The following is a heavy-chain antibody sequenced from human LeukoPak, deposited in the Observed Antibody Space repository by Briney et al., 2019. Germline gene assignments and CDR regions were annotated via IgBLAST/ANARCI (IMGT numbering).Heavy chain of an antibody. CDR1: GFTFSSYG. CDR3: AKQGEKNNNYPVDY. J-gene: IGHJ4*02. D-gene: IGHD4-11*01. CDR2: IRYDGSNK. Sequence: PGGSLRLSCAASGFTFSSYGMHWVRQAPGKGLEWVAFIRYDGSNKYYADSVKGRFTISRDNSKNTVYLQMNSLRAEDTAVYYCAKQGEKNNNYPVDYWGQGTLVTVSS. V-gene: IGHV3-30*02.